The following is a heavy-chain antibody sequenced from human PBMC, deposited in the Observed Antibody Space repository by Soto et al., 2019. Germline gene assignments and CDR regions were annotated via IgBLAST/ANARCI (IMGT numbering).Heavy chain of an antibody. CDR2: IGTSSSYI. J-gene: IGHJ6*02. CDR3: ARDSVRDYLYYYYGMDV. Sequence: PXGSLGLSCAASGFTFSSYTMNWVRQAPGRGLEWVSSIGTSSSYIYYADSVKGRFTISRDNAKNSLFLQMNRLRADDTAVYYCARDSVRDYLYYYYGMDVWGQGTTVTVSS. CDR1: GFTFSSYT. D-gene: IGHD4-17*01. V-gene: IGHV3-21*01.